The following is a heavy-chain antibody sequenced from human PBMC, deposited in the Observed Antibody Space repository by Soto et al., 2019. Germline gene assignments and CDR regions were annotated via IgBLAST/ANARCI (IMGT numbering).Heavy chain of an antibody. Sequence: QVHLVQSGAEVKKPGASVKVSCKGSGYAFTTYGITWVRQAPGHGLEWMGWISAHNVNTNYAQTLQGRVTVTRDTSTSTAYMELRSLKSDDTAVYYCARGRYGDYWGKGALVTVSS. V-gene: IGHV1-18*01. CDR2: ISAHNVNT. CDR3: ARGRYGDY. CDR1: GYAFTTYG. D-gene: IGHD1-1*01. J-gene: IGHJ4*02.